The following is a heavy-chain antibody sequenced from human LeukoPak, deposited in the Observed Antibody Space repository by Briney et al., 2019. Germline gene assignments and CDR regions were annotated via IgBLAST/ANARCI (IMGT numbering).Heavy chain of an antibody. D-gene: IGHD3-9*01. V-gene: IGHV3-30*02. J-gene: IGHJ3*02. CDR1: GFTFSSYG. Sequence: PGGSLRLSCAASGFTFSSYGMHWVRQAPGKGLEWVAFIRYDGSNKYYADSVKGRFTISRDNAKNSLYLQMNSLRAEDMALYYCAKGDILSWGVFDIWGQGTMVTVSS. CDR2: IRYDGSNK. CDR3: AKGDILSWGVFDI.